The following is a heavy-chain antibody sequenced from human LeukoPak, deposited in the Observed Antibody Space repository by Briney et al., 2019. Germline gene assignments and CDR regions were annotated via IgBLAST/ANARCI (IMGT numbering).Heavy chain of an antibody. CDR3: ARDPSIAARPDDGY. CDR1: GYTFTGYY. Sequence: ASLKVCCKASGYTFTGYYMHWVRQAPGQGLEWMGWINPNSGGTNYAQKFQGRVTMTRDTSISTAYMELSRLRSDDTAVYYCARDPSIAARPDDGYWGQGTLVTVSS. J-gene: IGHJ4*02. CDR2: INPNSGGT. D-gene: IGHD6-6*01. V-gene: IGHV1-2*02.